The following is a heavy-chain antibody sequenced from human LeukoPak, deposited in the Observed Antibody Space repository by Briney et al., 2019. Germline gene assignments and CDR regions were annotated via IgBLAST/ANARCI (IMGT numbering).Heavy chain of an antibody. CDR2: INHSGST. Sequence: PSETLSLTCAVYGGSFSGYYWSWIRQPPGKGLEWIGEINHSGSTNYNPSLKSRVTISVDTSKNQFSLKLSSVTAADTAVYYCARGLPRGYSYGRSNFDYRGQGTLVTVSS. V-gene: IGHV4-34*01. J-gene: IGHJ4*02. D-gene: IGHD5-18*01. CDR1: GGSFSGYY. CDR3: ARGLPRGYSYGRSNFDY.